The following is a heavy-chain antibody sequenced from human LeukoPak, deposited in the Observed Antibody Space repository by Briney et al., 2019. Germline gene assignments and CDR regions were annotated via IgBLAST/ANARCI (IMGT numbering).Heavy chain of an antibody. J-gene: IGHJ3*02. CDR2: ISENGRTT. Sequence: PGGSLRLSCAASGFTFSNYWIHWVRQAPGKGLVWVSRISENGRTTTYADSVKGRFTISRDNAKNSLYLQMNSLRAEDTALYYCAKSFNGYDRRHAFDIWGQGTMVTVSS. V-gene: IGHV3-74*01. CDR1: GFTFSNYW. CDR3: AKSFNGYDRRHAFDI. D-gene: IGHD3-22*01.